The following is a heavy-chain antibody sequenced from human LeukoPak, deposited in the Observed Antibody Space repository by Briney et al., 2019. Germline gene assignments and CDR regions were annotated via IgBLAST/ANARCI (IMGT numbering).Heavy chain of an antibody. CDR3: ARVRAVAGTPPDY. CDR1: GGTFGSYA. Sequence: SVKVSCKASGGTFGSYAISWVRQAPGQGLEWMGGIIPIFGTANYAQKFQGRVTITADKSTSTAYMELSSLRSEDTAVYYCARVRAVAGTPPDYWGQGTLVTVSS. J-gene: IGHJ4*02. V-gene: IGHV1-69*06. D-gene: IGHD6-19*01. CDR2: IIPIFGTA.